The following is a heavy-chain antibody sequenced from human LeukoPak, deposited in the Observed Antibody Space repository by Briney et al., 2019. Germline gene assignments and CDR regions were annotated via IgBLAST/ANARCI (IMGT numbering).Heavy chain of an antibody. J-gene: IGHJ4*02. V-gene: IGHV3-7*01. CDR3: ARHHYDILTGYYGPPYFDY. CDR2: IKQDGSEK. D-gene: IGHD3-9*01. CDR1: GFNFNTYT. Sequence: GGSLRLSCAASGFNFNTYTMNWVRQAPGKGLEWVANIKQDGSEKYYVDSVKGRFTISRDNAKNSLYLQMNSLRAEDTAVYYCARHHYDILTGYYGPPYFDYWGQGTLVTVSS.